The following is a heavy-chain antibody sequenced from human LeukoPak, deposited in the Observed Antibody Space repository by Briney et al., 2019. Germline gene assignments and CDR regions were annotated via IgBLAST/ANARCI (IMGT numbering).Heavy chain of an antibody. D-gene: IGHD3-3*01. CDR3: ARGSPTYYDFWSGYHYYFDY. Sequence: SVNVSCKASGGTFSSYAISWVRQAPGQGLEWMGGIIPIFGTANYAQKFQGRVTITADESTSTAYMELSSLRSEDTAVYYCARGSPTYYDFWSGYHYYFDYWGQGTLVTVSS. CDR1: GGTFSSYA. V-gene: IGHV1-69*13. CDR2: IIPIFGTA. J-gene: IGHJ4*02.